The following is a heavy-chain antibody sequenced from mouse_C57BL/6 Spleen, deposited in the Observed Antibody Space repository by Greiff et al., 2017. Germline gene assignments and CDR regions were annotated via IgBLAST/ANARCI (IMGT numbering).Heavy chain of an antibody. CDR3: TRGGDGHVRYFGV. CDR1: GYTFTSYG. D-gene: IGHD2-3*01. V-gene: IGHV1-58*01. Sequence: VQLQQSGAELVRPGSSVKMSCKTSGYTFTSYGINWVKQRPGQGLEWIGYIYIGNGYTEYTEKFKGKATLTSDTSTTTAYMQLSSLKSEDSAIYFGTRGGDGHVRYFGVWGTAPTVTVAT. CDR2: IYIGNGYT. J-gene: IGHJ1*03.